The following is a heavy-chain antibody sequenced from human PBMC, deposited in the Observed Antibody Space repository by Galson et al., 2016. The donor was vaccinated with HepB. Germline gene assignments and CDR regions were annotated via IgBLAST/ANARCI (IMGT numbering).Heavy chain of an antibody. J-gene: IGHJ6*02. CDR3: ARDYRNYGMDV. V-gene: IGHV3-74*01. CDR1: GFSFSYFE. D-gene: IGHD3-16*02. CDR2: IYIDGSSS. Sequence: SLRLSCAASGFSFSYFEMHWVRLAPGKGLVWVSHIYIDGSSSTYADSVKGRFTISRDNAKNTLYLQMNSLRAEDTAVYYCARDYRNYGMDVWGQGTLVTVSS.